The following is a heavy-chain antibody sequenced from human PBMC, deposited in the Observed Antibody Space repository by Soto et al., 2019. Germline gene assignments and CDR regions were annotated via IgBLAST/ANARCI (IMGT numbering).Heavy chain of an antibody. CDR2: IYYSGST. J-gene: IGHJ4*02. V-gene: IGHV4-59*08. CDR1: GGSISSYY. D-gene: IGHD3-3*01. Sequence: SETLSLTCTVSGGSISSYYWSWIRQPPGKGLEWIGYIYYSGSTNYNPSLKSRVTISVDTSKNQFSLKLSSVTAADTAVYYCARATIFGVVISRPFDYWGQGTLVTVSS. CDR3: ARATIFGVVISRPFDY.